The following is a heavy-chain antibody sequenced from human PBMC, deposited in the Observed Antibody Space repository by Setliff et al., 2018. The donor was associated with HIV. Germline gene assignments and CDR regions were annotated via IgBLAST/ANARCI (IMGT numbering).Heavy chain of an antibody. J-gene: IGHJ6*02. V-gene: IGHV3-30*02. CDR2: IGYDGSKK. CDR3: ARSVIGYYYYGMDV. Sequence: GGSLRLSCVASGFTFSTYGMHWVRQAPGKGLEWVAFIGYDGSKKFYAESVKDRFTISRDNSKNTLYLQLNSLSAEDTAVYYCARSVIGYYYYGMDVWGQGTLVTVSS. D-gene: IGHD3-10*01. CDR1: GFTFSTYG.